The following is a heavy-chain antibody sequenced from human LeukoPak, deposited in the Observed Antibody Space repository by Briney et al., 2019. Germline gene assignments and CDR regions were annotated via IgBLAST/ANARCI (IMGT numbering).Heavy chain of an antibody. CDR3: AKDARPAYCGGDCYSQSYYFDY. CDR1: GFTFSSYG. Sequence: PGGSLRLSCAASGFTFSSYGMHWVRQAPGKGLEWVAVISYDGSNKYYADSVKGRFTISRDNSKNTLYLQMNSLRAEDTAVYYCAKDARPAYCGGDCYSQSYYFDYWGQGTLVTVSS. J-gene: IGHJ4*02. V-gene: IGHV3-30*18. D-gene: IGHD2-21*02. CDR2: ISYDGSNK.